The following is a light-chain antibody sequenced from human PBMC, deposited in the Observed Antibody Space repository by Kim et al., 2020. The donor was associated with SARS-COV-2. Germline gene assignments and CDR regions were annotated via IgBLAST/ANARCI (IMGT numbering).Light chain of an antibody. J-gene: IGLJ3*02. V-gene: IGLV4-69*02. CDR1: SGHSEYA. CDR3: QTWGAGFRV. CDR2: VNRDGTH. Sequence: QPVLTQPPSASASLGASVKLTCTLSSGHSEYAIAWHQQQPGKGPRFLMKVNRDGTHNKGDGIPDRFSGSISGAERYLTISSLQSEDEADYYCQTWGAGFRVFGGGTKVTVL.